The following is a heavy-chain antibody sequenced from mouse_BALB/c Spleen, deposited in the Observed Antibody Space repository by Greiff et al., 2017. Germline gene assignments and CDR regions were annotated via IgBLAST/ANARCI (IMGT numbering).Heavy chain of an antibody. CDR1: GYTFTSYW. CDR3: ARGGRTYYFDY. V-gene: IGHV1-7*01. D-gene: IGHD2-14*01. J-gene: IGHJ2*01. Sequence: QVHVKQSGAELAKPGASVKMSCKASGYTFTSYWMHWVKQRPGQGLEWIGYINPSTGYTEYNQKFKDKATLTADKSSSTAYMQLSSLTSEDSAVYYCARGGRTYYFDYWGQGTTLTVSS. CDR2: INPSTGYT.